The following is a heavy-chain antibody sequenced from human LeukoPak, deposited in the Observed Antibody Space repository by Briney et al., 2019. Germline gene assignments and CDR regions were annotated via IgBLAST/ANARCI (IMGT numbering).Heavy chain of an antibody. D-gene: IGHD6-19*01. V-gene: IGHV1-2*02. CDR3: ARAGPEQWLVPGFDY. CDR2: INPNSGGT. Sequence: ASVKVSCKASGYTFTGYYMHWVRQAPGQGLEWMGWINPNSGGTNYAQKFQGRVTMTRDTSISTAYMELSRLRSDDTAVYYCARAGPEQWLVPGFDYWGQGTLVTVSS. J-gene: IGHJ4*02. CDR1: GYTFTGYY.